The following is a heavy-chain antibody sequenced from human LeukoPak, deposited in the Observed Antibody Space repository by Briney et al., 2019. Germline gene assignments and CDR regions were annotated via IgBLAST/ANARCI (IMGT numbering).Heavy chain of an antibody. CDR1: GFTFSSYA. D-gene: IGHD4-17*01. J-gene: IGHJ2*01. CDR3: AIPDYGDYVGYFDL. V-gene: IGHV3-23*01. CDR2: ISGSGGST. Sequence: PGGSLRLSCAASGFTFSSYAMSWVRQAPGKGLEWVSAISGSGGSTYYADSVKGRFTISRDNSKNTLYLQMNSLRAEDTAVYYCAIPDYGDYVGYFDLWGRGTLVTVSS.